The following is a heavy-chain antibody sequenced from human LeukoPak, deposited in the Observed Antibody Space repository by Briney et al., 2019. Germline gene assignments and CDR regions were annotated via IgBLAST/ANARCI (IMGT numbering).Heavy chain of an antibody. V-gene: IGHV4-38-2*01. CDR3: ARTSIMATPYYFDY. Sequence: SETLSLTCAVSGYSISSGYYWGWIRQPPGKGLEWIGYIYYSGSTNYNPSLKSRVTISVDTSKNQFSLKLSSVTAADTAVYYCARTSIMATPYYFDYWGQGTLVTVSS. J-gene: IGHJ4*02. CDR1: GYSISSGYY. CDR2: IYYSGST. D-gene: IGHD5-24*01.